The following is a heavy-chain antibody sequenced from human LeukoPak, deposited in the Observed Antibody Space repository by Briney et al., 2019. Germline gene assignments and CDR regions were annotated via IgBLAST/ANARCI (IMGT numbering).Heavy chain of an antibody. J-gene: IGHJ4*02. V-gene: IGHV3-7*01. CDR3: AREGLWFAIDY. D-gene: IGHD3-10*01. Sequence: PGGSLRLSCVASGITFSRHWMKWVRQAPGKGLEWVANIKQDGSEKFYVDSVKGRFTISRDYSKNTLYLQMNSLRAEDTAVYYCAREGLWFAIDYWGQGTLVTVSS. CDR2: IKQDGSEK. CDR1: GITFSRHW.